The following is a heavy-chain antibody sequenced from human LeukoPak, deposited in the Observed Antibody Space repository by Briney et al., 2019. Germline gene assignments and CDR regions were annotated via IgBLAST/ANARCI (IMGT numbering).Heavy chain of an antibody. D-gene: IGHD3-3*01. CDR3: ARDRDVLRFLEWFPPANWYFDL. CDR1: RGTFSSYA. Sequence: SVKVSCKASRGTFSSYAISWVRQAPGQGLEWMGGIIPIFGTANYAQKFQGRVTITTDESTSTAYMELSSLRSEDTAVYYCARDRDVLRFLEWFPPANWYFDLWGRGTLVTVSS. V-gene: IGHV1-69*05. J-gene: IGHJ2*01. CDR2: IIPIFGTA.